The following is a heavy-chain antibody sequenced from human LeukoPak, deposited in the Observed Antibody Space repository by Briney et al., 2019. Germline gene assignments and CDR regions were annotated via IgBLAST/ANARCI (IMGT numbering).Heavy chain of an antibody. CDR2: IWYDGSNK. CDR1: GITFSSYG. D-gene: IGHD3-16*01. CDR3: ARFWASDYYYGMDV. Sequence: GGSLRLSCAASGITFSSYGMHWVRQAPGKGLEWVAVIWYDGSNKYYADSVKGRFTISRDNSKNTLYLQMNSLRAEDTAVYYCARFWASDYYYGMDVWGQGTTVTVSS. J-gene: IGHJ6*02. V-gene: IGHV3-33*01.